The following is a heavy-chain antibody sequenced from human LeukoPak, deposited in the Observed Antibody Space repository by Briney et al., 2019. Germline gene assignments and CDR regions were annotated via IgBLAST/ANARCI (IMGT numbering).Heavy chain of an antibody. J-gene: IGHJ4*02. CDR1: GFTLSSYW. Sequence: GGSLRLSCTASGFTLSSYWMSWVRQAPGKGLEWVANIKEDGREIYYVDSVKGRFTISRDNAKNSLYLQMNSLRAEDTAVYYCARDIYGDFYDRSFDYWGQGTLVTVSS. V-gene: IGHV3-7*01. CDR2: IKEDGREI. CDR3: ARDIYGDFYDRSFDY. D-gene: IGHD3-22*01.